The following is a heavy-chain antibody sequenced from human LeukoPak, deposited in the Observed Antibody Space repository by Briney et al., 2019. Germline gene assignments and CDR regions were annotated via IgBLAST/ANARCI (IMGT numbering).Heavy chain of an antibody. CDR1: GGSISSSTYY. CDR3: AGLPSKNWNYADLLY. D-gene: IGHD1-7*01. Sequence: PSETVSLTCTVSGGSISSSTYYWGWIRQPPGKGLEWIGSIFYSGSTYYNPSLKSRVTISVATSKNQFSLKLSSVTAADSAVYYCAGLPSKNWNYADLLYWGQGALVPVSS. V-gene: IGHV4-39*01. CDR2: IFYSGST. J-gene: IGHJ4*02.